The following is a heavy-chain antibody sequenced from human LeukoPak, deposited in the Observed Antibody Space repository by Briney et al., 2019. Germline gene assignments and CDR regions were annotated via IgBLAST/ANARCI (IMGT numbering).Heavy chain of an antibody. D-gene: IGHD5-12*01. Sequence: FADSVDGRFSISRDNAKKSLFLQMNSLRVEDTAVYYCARDLYSGAYSYDYWGQGTLVTVSS. V-gene: IGHV3-48*01. CDR3: ARDLYSGAYSYDY. J-gene: IGHJ4*02.